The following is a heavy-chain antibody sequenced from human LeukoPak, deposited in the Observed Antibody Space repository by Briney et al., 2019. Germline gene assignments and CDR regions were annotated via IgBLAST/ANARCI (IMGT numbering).Heavy chain of an antibody. CDR3: ARDPHCSSTNCPFDY. J-gene: IGHJ4*02. CDR1: GGSISSSDW. V-gene: IGHV4-4*02. D-gene: IGHD2-2*01. CDR2: IYRSEHT. Sequence: SETLSLTCAVSGGSISSSDWWSWVRQPPGRGLEWIGYIYRSEHTKYNPSLKSRVTMSLDKSKNQFSLKLSSVTAADTAVYYCARDPHCSSTNCPFDYWGQGTLVIVSS.